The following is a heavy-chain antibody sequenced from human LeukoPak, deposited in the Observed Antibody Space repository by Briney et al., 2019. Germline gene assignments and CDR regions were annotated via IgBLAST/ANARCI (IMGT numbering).Heavy chain of an antibody. CDR3: AKGGRGAYYYYYMDV. Sequence: PGGSLRLSCAASGFTFSSYTMSWVRQAPGKGLEWVSAISGSGSSTYYADSVKGRFTISRDNSKNTLYLQMNSLRAEDTAVYYCAKGGRGAYYYYYMDVWGKGTTVTVSS. CDR2: ISGSGSST. D-gene: IGHD2-15*01. CDR1: GFTFSSYT. V-gene: IGHV3-23*01. J-gene: IGHJ6*03.